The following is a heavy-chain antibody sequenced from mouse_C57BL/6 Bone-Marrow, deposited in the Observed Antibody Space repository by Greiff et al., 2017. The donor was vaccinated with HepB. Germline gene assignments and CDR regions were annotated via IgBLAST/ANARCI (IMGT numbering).Heavy chain of an antibody. D-gene: IGHD1-1*01. CDR1: GFSLTSYG. CDR2: IWSDGST. CDR3: ARQGGYYGSSFDY. J-gene: IGHJ2*01. Sequence: VKVEESGPGLVAPSQSLSITCTVSGFSLTSYGVHWVRQPPGKGLEWLVVIWSDGSTTYNSALKSRLSISKDNSKSQVFLKMNSLQTDDTAMYYCARQGGYYGSSFDYWGQGTTLTVSS. V-gene: IGHV2-6-1*01.